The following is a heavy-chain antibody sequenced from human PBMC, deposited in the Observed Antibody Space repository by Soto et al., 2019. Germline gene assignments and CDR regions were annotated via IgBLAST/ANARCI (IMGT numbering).Heavy chain of an antibody. V-gene: IGHV4-31*03. CDR3: ARDGSSSAGIDY. D-gene: IGHD6-6*01. J-gene: IGHJ4*02. CDR1: GGSISSGGYY. CDR2: IYYSGST. Sequence: PSETLSLTCTVSGGSISSGGYYWSWIRQHPGKGLEWIGYIYYSGSTYYNPSLKSRVTISVDTSKNQFSLKLSSVTAADTAVYYCARDGSSSAGIDYWGQGTLVTVSS.